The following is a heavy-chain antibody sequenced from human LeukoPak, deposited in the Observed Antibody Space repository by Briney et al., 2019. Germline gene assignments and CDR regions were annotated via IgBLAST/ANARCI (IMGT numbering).Heavy chain of an antibody. D-gene: IGHD3-10*02. CDR1: GFNFDRYT. CDR2: AGWAGGTT. J-gene: IGHJ4*02. Sequence: GGSLRPSCATSGFNFDRYTIHWVRQAPGKGLEWVSLAGWAGGTTFYSDSVRGRFTISRDSGRKSVYLQMNSLTTDDTAFYFCAKELDTMFFDYWGQGALVTVSS. V-gene: IGHV3-43*01. CDR3: AKELDTMFFDY.